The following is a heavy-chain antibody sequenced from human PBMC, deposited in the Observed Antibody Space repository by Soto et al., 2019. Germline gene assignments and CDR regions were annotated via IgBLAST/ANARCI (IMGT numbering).Heavy chain of an antibody. CDR2: IYYSGST. V-gene: IGHV4-39*01. CDR1: GGSISSSSYS. CDR3: ARRTYSSSWYYNWFDP. D-gene: IGHD6-13*01. J-gene: IGHJ5*02. Sequence: SETLSLTFTVSGGSISSSSYSWGWIRQPPGKGLEWIGSIYYSGSTYYNPSLKSRVTISVDTSKNQFSLKLSSVTAADTAVYYCARRTYSSSWYYNWFDPWGQGTLVTVSS.